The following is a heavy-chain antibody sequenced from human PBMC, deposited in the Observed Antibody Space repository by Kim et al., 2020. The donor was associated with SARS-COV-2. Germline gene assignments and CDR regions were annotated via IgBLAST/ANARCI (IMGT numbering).Heavy chain of an antibody. CDR2: IYYSGST. J-gene: IGHJ4*02. Sequence: SETLSLTCTVSGGSISSYYWSWIRQPPGKGLEWIGYIYYSGSTNYNPSLKSRVTISVDTSKNQFSLKLSSVTAADTAVYYCATRNCSSTSCSPHYFDYWGQGNLVTVSS. D-gene: IGHD2-2*01. V-gene: IGHV4-59*08. CDR1: GGSISSYY. CDR3: ATRNCSSTSCSPHYFDY.